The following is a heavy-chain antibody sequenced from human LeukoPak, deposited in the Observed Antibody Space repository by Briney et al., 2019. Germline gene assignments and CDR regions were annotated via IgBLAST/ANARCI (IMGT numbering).Heavy chain of an antibody. CDR2: ISSSSSYI. Sequence: GGSLRLSCAPSGFTFSSYSMNWVRQAPGKGLEWVSSISSSSSYIYYADSVKGRFTISRDNAKNSLYLQMNSLRAEDTAVYYCARDLTDMVVVVAATGPGGFDPWGQGTLVTVSS. CDR1: GFTFSSYS. J-gene: IGHJ5*02. V-gene: IGHV3-21*01. CDR3: ARDLTDMVVVVAATGPGGFDP. D-gene: IGHD2-15*01.